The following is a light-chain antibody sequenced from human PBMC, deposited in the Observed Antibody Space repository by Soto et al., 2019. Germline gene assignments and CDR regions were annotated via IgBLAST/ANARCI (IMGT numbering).Light chain of an antibody. CDR3: QQYGSSPYN. CDR2: GAS. V-gene: IGKV3-20*01. Sequence: EIVFTQSPGTLSLSPGERATLSCRASRSVSSSYLAWYQQKPGQAPRLLIHGASSRATGIPDKFSGSGSGTDFTLTIRRXEPEDFAVYYCQQYGSSPYNFGQGTKVDIK. CDR1: RSVSSSY. J-gene: IGKJ2*01.